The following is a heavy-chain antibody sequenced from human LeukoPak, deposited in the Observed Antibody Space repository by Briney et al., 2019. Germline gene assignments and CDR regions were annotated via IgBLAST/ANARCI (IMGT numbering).Heavy chain of an antibody. Sequence: GASVKVSCKASGYTFTSYGISWVRQAPGQGLEWMGWISAYNGNTNYAQKLQGRVTMTTDTSTSTAYMELRSLRSDDTAVYYCARDGTHRYCSGGSCYWEEWGQGTLVTVSS. D-gene: IGHD2-15*01. V-gene: IGHV1-18*04. CDR3: ARDGTHRYCSGGSCYWEE. J-gene: IGHJ4*02. CDR1: GYTFTSYG. CDR2: ISAYNGNT.